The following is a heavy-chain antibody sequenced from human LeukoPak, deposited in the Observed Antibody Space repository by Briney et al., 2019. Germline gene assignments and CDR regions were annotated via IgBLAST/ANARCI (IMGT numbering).Heavy chain of an antibody. CDR2: ISSSSSYI. CDR1: GFTFSSYS. Sequence: PGGSLRLSCAASGFTFSSYSMNWVRQAPGKGLEWVSSISSSSSYIYYADSVKGRFTISRDNAKNSLYLQMNSLRAEDTAVYYCARASDCSGGSCRTIWSRNWFDHWGQGTLVTVSS. J-gene: IGHJ5*02. CDR3: ARASDCSGGSCRTIWSRNWFDH. V-gene: IGHV3-21*01. D-gene: IGHD2-15*01.